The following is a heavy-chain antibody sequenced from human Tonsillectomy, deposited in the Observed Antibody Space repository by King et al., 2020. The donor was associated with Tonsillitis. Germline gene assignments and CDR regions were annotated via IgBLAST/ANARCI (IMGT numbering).Heavy chain of an antibody. CDR3: ARYPYRYFDWLRGSFDI. D-gene: IGHD3-9*01. J-gene: IGHJ3*02. V-gene: IGHV1-18*01. CDR1: GYTFSSYG. Sequence: VQLVESGAEVKKPGASVKVSCKASGYTFSSYGISWVRQAPGQGLEWMGWISAYNGNTNYAQKFKGRVTMTTNISTSTAYMELRSLRSDDTAVYYCARYPYRYFDWLRGSFDIWGQGTMVTVSS. CDR2: ISAYNGNT.